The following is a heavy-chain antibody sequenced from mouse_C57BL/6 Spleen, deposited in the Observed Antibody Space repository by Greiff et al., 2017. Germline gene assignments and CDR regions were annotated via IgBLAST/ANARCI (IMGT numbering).Heavy chain of an antibody. CDR2: IHPNSGST. Sequence: QVHVKQPGAELVKPGASVKLSCKASGYTFTSYWMHWVKQRPGQGLEWIGMIHPNSGSTNYNEKFKSKATLTVDKSSSTAYMQLSSLTSEDSAVYYCARSGTIFDYWGQGTTLTVSS. CDR1: GYTFTSYW. J-gene: IGHJ2*01. D-gene: IGHD4-1*01. V-gene: IGHV1-64*01. CDR3: ARSGTIFDY.